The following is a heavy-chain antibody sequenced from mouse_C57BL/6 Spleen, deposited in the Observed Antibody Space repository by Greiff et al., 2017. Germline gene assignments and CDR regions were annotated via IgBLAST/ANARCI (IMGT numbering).Heavy chain of an antibody. V-gene: IGHV1-80*01. D-gene: IGHD2-5*01. Sequence: QVQLQQSGAELVKPGASVKISCKASGYAFSSYWMYWVKQRPGKGLEWIGQIYPGDGDTNYNGKFKGKATLTADKSSSTAYMQLSSLTSEDSAVDFCARAKDSNYDAMDYWGQGTSVTVSS. CDR1: GYAFSSYW. CDR2: IYPGDGDT. J-gene: IGHJ4*01. CDR3: ARAKDSNYDAMDY.